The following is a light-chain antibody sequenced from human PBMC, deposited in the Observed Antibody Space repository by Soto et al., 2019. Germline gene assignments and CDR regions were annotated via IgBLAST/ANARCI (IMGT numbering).Light chain of an antibody. CDR3: QQHNPYSPYT. CDR2: DAS. V-gene: IGKV1-5*03. J-gene: IGKJ2*01. CDR1: QSITNC. Sequence: DIQITQSPSTLSASVGDIVTITCRASQSITNCLAWYQQKPGKAPKLLIFDASSLRSGVPSRFSGSGSGTEFTLTISSLQPEDFATYYCQQHNPYSPYTFGQGTKLEIK.